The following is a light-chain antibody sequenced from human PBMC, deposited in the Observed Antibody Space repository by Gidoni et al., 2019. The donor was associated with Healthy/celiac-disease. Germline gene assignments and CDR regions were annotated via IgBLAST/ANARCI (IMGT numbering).Light chain of an antibody. V-gene: IGKV3-11*01. Sequence: EIVLTQSPATLSLSPGERATLSCRARQSVSSYLAWYQQKPGQAPRLLIYDASNRATGIPARFSGSGSGTDFTLTISSLEPEDFAVYYCQQRSNWPPEVTFGPGTKVDSK. CDR2: DAS. J-gene: IGKJ3*01. CDR3: QQRSNWPPEVT. CDR1: QSVSSY.